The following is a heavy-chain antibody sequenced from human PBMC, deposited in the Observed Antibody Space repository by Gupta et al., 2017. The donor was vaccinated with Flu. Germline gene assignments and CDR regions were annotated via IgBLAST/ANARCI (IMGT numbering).Heavy chain of an antibody. CDR1: GESISSSRFY. J-gene: IGHJ4*02. CDR2: VYYSGTT. CDR3: ASMNDDTSMFILRDY. D-gene: IGHD5-18*01. Sequence: QLELQESGPGLVKPSETLSLTCTVSGESISSSRFYWGWVRQPPEGGLEWIGSVYYSGTTYYNPSLKSRVTIAADTSKNQFSLKLSSVTAADTAVYCCASMNDDTSMFILRDYWGQGTLVTVSS. V-gene: IGHV4-39*01.